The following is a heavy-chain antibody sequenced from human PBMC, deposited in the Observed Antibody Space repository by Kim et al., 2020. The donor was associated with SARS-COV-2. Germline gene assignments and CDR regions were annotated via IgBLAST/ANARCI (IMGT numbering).Heavy chain of an antibody. V-gene: IGHV4-59*01. CDR3: ARDRSTWAENYFDY. J-gene: IGHJ4*02. Sequence: SETLSLTCTVSGGSISSYFWSWIRQPPGKGLEWIGCIYYSGSTNYNPSLKSRVTISVDTSKNQFSLKLSSVIAADTAVYYCARDRSTWAENYFDYWGQGT. CDR2: IYYSGST. CDR1: GGSISSYF. D-gene: IGHD1-26*01.